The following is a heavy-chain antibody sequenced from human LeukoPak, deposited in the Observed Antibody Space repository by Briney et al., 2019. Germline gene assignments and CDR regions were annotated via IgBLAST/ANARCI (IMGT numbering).Heavy chain of an antibody. V-gene: IGHV3-33*01. CDR2: IWYDGSNK. J-gene: IGHJ4*02. CDR3: ARDPQYNLYYFGY. D-gene: IGHD1-14*01. CDR1: GFTFSTYA. Sequence: PGRSLRLSCAAFGFTFSTYAMHWVRQAPGKGLEWVAVIWYDGSNKYYADSVKGRFTISRDNSKNTLYLQMNSLRAEDTAVYYCARDPQYNLYYFGYWGQGTLVTVSS.